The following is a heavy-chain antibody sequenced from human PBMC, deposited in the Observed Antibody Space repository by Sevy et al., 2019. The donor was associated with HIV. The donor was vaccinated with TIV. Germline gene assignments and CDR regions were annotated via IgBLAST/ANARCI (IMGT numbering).Heavy chain of an antibody. CDR3: ARDEYSGSYGAFDI. V-gene: IGHV3-33*01. J-gene: IGHJ3*02. CDR2: IWYDGSNK. D-gene: IGHD1-26*01. Sequence: GGSLRLSCAASGFTFSSYGMHWVRQAPGKGLEWVAVIWYDGSNKYYADSVKGRLTISRDNSKNTLYLQMNSLRAEDTAVYYCARDEYSGSYGAFDIWGQGTMVTVSS. CDR1: GFTFSSYG.